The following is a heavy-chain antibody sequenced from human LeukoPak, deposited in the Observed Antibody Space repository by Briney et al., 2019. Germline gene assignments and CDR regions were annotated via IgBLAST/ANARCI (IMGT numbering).Heavy chain of an antibody. CDR1: GFTFSSYG. CDR2: ISGSGGST. D-gene: IGHD3-3*02. V-gene: IGHV3-23*01. Sequence: GGSLRLSCAASGFTFSSYGVSWVRQAPGKGLEWVSAISGSGGSTYYADSVKGRFTISRDNSKNTLYLQMNSLRAEDTAVYYCAKDSNPEGYFDYWGQGTLVTVSS. CDR3: AKDSNPEGYFDY. J-gene: IGHJ4*02.